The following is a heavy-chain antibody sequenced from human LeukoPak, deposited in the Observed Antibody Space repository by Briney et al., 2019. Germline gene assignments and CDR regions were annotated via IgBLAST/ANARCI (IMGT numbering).Heavy chain of an antibody. CDR1: GGSFSGYY. CDR3: ARRVSRVRAFDI. V-gene: IGHV4-34*01. D-gene: IGHD6-13*01. J-gene: IGHJ3*02. CDR2: INHSGSA. Sequence: KASETLSLTCAVYGGSFSGYYWSWIRQPPGKGLEWIGEINHSGSAKYNPSLKSRVTKSVDTSKNHFSLKLSSVTAADTAVYYCARRVSRVRAFDIWGQGTMVTVSS.